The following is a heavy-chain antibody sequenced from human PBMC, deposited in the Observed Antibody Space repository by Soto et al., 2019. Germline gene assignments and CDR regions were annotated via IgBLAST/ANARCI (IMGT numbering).Heavy chain of an antibody. J-gene: IGHJ4*02. V-gene: IGHV1-58*01. Sequence: ASVKVSCKASGFTFTSSAVQWVRQARGQRLEWIGWIVVGSGNTNYAQKFQERVTITRDMSTSTAYMELSSLRSEDTAVYYCAAREAYDSSGYYDYWGQGTLVTVSS. CDR2: IVVGSGNT. CDR1: GFTFTSSA. CDR3: AAREAYDSSGYYDY. D-gene: IGHD3-22*01.